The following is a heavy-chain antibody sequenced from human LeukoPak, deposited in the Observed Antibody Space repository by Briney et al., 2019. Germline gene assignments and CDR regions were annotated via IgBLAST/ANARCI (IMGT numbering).Heavy chain of an antibody. CDR1: GFTFSGYS. CDR2: ISTVITYK. D-gene: IGHD6-25*01. CDR3: ARDGSGFYPYSYMDF. V-gene: IGHV3-21*01. J-gene: IGHJ6*03. Sequence: GGSLRLSCAASGFTFSGYSMRWVRQAPGRGLEWVSFISTVITYKLYSDSVKGRFTRSRENAKNTLHLQMSRLTAEDTAVYYCARDGSGFYPYSYMDFWGRGTPVTASS.